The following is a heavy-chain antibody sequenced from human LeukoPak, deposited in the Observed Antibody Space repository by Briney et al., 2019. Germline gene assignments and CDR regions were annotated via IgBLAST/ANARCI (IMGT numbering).Heavy chain of an antibody. D-gene: IGHD6-19*01. CDR3: ARDRDSTAVAAPFDY. CDR1: GFTFSSYA. CDR2: ISGSGGST. V-gene: IGHV3-23*01. Sequence: GGSLRLSCAASGFTFSSYAMSWVRQAPGKGLEWVSAISGSGGSTYYADSVKGRFTISRDNSKNTLYLQMNSLRAEDTAVYYCARDRDSTAVAAPFDYWGQGTLVTVSS. J-gene: IGHJ4*02.